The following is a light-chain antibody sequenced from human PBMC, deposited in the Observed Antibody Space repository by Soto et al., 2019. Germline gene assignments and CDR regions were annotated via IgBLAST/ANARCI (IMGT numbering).Light chain of an antibody. V-gene: IGKV1-39*01. CDR1: QTISTH. J-gene: IGKJ2*01. Sequence: DIQMTQSPSSLSASVRDRVTITCRASQTISTHLNWYQQKPGKAPKLLIYAASTLQSGVPSRFSGSGSGTDFPLTINSRQPKIFATYYCKQSLTTPYTFGRGTKLEIK. CDR3: KQSLTTPYT. CDR2: AAS.